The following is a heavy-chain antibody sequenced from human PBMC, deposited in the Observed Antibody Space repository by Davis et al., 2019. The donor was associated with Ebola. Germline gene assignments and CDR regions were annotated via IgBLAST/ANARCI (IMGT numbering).Heavy chain of an antibody. Sequence: SETLSLTCAVSTGSSNLYDWIYYWSWIRQAPGKGLEWIGYIYSSGSTNYNPSLKSRVTISIDTSKSQFSLKLSSVTAADTAVYYCARHAEGMIAMRMDVWGQGTTVTVSS. D-gene: IGHD3-22*01. CDR3: ARHAEGMIAMRMDV. J-gene: IGHJ6*02. CDR2: IYSSGST. CDR1: TGSSNLYDWIYY. V-gene: IGHV4-59*01.